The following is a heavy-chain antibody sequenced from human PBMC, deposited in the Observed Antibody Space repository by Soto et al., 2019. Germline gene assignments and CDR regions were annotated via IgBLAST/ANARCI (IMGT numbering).Heavy chain of an antibody. CDR3: ATDIVVVVAATPRGMDV. CDR1: GGTFSSYA. V-gene: IGHV1-69*01. D-gene: IGHD2-15*01. J-gene: IGHJ6*02. Sequence: QVQLVQSGAEVKKPGSSVKVSCKASGGTFSSYAISWVRQAPGQGLEWMGGIIPIFGTANYAQKFQGRVTITADESTSTAYMELSSLRSEDTAVYYCATDIVVVVAATPRGMDVWGQGTTVTVSS. CDR2: IIPIFGTA.